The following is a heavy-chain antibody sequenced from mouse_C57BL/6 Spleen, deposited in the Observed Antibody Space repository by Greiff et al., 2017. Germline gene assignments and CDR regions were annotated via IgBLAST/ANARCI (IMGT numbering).Heavy chain of an antibody. V-gene: IGHV1-82*01. Sequence: QVQLKESGPELVKPGASVKISCKASGYAFSSSWMNWVKQRPGKGLEWIGRIYPGDGDTNYNGKFKGKATLTADKSSSTAYMQRSSLTSEDSAVYFCASVLGYYFDYWGQGTTLTVSS. J-gene: IGHJ2*01. CDR3: ASVLGYYFDY. D-gene: IGHD4-1*01. CDR1: GYAFSSSW. CDR2: IYPGDGDT.